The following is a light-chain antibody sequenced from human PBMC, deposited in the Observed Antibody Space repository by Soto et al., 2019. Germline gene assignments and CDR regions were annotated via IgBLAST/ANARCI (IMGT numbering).Light chain of an antibody. CDR1: QSLRSS. V-gene: IGKV3-15*01. CDR2: GAS. J-gene: IGKJ1*01. CDR3: QQYNIWPQT. Sequence: VMTQSPATLSVSPGERATLSCRASQSLRSSLAWYQQKPGQAPRLLICGASTRATGIPARFSGSGSGTEFTLTISSLQSEDFAVYFCQQYNIWPQTFGQGTKVDIK.